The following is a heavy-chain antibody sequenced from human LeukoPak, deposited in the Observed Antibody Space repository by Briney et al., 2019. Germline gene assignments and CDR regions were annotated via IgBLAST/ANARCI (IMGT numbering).Heavy chain of an antibody. V-gene: IGHV3-23*01. J-gene: IGHJ4*02. CDR3: ARRSCSSTSRYRGYYYGSGSFYFDY. Sequence: GGSLRLSCAASGFTFSSYAMSWVRQAPGKGLEWVSAISGSGGSTYYADSVKGRFTISRDNSKNTLYLQMNSLRAEDTAVYYCARRSCSSTSRYRGYYYGSGSFYFDYWGQGTLVTVSS. D-gene: IGHD3-10*01. CDR1: GFTFSSYA. CDR2: ISGSGGST.